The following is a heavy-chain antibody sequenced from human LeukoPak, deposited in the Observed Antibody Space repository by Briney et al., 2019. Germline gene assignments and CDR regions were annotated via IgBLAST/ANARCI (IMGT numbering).Heavy chain of an antibody. CDR3: AREYYVRFDP. D-gene: IGHD3-3*01. CDR1: GGTFSSYA. Sequence: GASVKVSCRASGGTFSSYAISWVRQAPGQGLEWMGGIIPIFGTANYAQKFQGRVTITTDESTSTAYMELSSLRSEDTAVYYCAREYYVRFDPWGQGTLVTVSS. CDR2: IIPIFGTA. V-gene: IGHV1-69*05. J-gene: IGHJ5*02.